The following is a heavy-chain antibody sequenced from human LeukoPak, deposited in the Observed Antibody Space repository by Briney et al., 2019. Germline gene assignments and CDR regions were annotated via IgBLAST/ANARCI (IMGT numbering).Heavy chain of an antibody. D-gene: IGHD3-22*01. CDR3: ARLRADSSGYYLDAFDI. V-gene: IGHV4-59*08. J-gene: IGHJ3*02. CDR2: IYYSGST. CDR1: GGSISSYY. Sequence: SETLSLTCTVSGGSISSYYWSWIRQPPGKGLEWIGYIYYSGSTNYNPSLKSRVTISVDTSKNQFSLKLSSVTAADTAVYYCARLRADSSGYYLDAFDIWGQGTMVTVSS.